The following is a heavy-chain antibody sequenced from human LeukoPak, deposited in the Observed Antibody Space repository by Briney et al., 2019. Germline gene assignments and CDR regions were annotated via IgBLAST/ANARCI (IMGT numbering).Heavy chain of an antibody. CDR3: ATSPYYDILTGYPDY. V-gene: IGHV3-23*01. J-gene: IGHJ4*02. D-gene: IGHD3-9*01. CDR1: GFTFSSYA. CDR2: ISGSGGST. Sequence: GGSLRLSCAASGFTFSSYAMSWVRQAPGKGLEWVSAISGSGGSTYYADSVKGRFTISRDNSKNTLYLQMNSLRAEDTAVYYCATSPYYDILTGYPDYWGQGTLVTVSS.